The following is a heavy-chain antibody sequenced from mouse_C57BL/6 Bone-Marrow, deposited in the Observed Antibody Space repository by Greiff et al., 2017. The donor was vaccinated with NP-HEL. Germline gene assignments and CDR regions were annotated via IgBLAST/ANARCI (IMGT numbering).Heavy chain of an antibody. J-gene: IGHJ3*01. CDR3: ARPITTVAGGFAY. CDR1: GYTFTDYY. Sequence: QVQLKESGAELVRPGASVKLSCKASGYTFTDYYINWVKQRPGQGLEWIARIYPGSGNTYYNEKFKGKATLTAEKSSSTAYMQLSSLTSEDSAVYFCARPITTVAGGFAYWGQGTLVTVSA. D-gene: IGHD1-1*01. V-gene: IGHV1-76*01. CDR2: IYPGSGNT.